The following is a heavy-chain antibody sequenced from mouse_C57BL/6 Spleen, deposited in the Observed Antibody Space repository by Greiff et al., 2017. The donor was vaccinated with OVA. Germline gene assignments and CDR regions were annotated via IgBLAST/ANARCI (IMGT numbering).Heavy chain of an antibody. CDR2: IRNKANGYTT. J-gene: IGHJ1*03. CDR3: ARSGDYDGYFDV. V-gene: IGHV7-3*01. CDR1: GFTFTDYY. Sequence: EVNLVESGGGLVQPGGSLSLSCAASGFTFTDYYMSWVRQPPGKALEWLGFIRNKANGYTTEYSASVKGRFTISRDNSQSILYLQMNALRAEDSATYYCARSGDYDGYFDVWGTGTTVTVSS. D-gene: IGHD2-4*01.